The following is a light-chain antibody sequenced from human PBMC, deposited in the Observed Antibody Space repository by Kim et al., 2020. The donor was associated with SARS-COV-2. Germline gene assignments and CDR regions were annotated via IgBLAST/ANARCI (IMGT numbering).Light chain of an antibody. Sequence: SAAVGDSVTMTCRTSQSITRWLSWYQQKPGKAPKLLIYDTSSLKRGVPSRFSGSGSETELSLTISSLQPDDFATYYCHQYNRYSHTLGQGTKLEIK. J-gene: IGKJ2*01. CDR1: QSITRW. CDR2: DTS. V-gene: IGKV1-5*01. CDR3: HQYNRYSHT.